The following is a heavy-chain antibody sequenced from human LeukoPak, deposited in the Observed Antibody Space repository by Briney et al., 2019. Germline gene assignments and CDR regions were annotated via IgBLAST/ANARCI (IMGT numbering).Heavy chain of an antibody. CDR3: ARSKTAAWYFDL. CDR1: GFTFSSYD. J-gene: IGHJ2*01. Sequence: PGGSLRLSCAASGFTFSSYDMHWVRQATGKGLEWVSAIGTAGDPYYPSSVKGRFTISRENAKNSLYLQMNSLRAGDTAVYYCARSKTAAWYFDLWGRGTPVTVSS. V-gene: IGHV3-13*05. CDR2: IGTAGDP.